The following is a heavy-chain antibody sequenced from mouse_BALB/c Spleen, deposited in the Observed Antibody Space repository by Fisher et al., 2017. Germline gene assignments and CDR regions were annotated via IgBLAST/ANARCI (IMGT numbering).Heavy chain of an antibody. D-gene: IGHD4-1*01. V-gene: IGHV5-6*01. Sequence: RFTISRDNAKNTLYLQMSSLKSEDTAMYYCARPNWDRRYFDVWGAGTTVTVSS. CDR3: ARPNWDRRYFDV. J-gene: IGHJ1*01.